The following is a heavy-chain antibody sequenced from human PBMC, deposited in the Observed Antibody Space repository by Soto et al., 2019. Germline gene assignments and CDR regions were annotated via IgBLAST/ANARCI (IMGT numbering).Heavy chain of an antibody. J-gene: IGHJ4*02. CDR3: ARQAAMVSYYFDY. Sequence: PSETLSLTCTVSGGSISSSSYYWGWIRQHPGKGLEWIGYIYYSGSTYYNPSLKSRVTISVDTSKNQFSLKLSSVTAADTAVYYCARQAAMVSYYFDYWGQGTLVTVSS. V-gene: IGHV4-31*03. CDR1: GGSISSSSYY. CDR2: IYYSGST. D-gene: IGHD5-18*01.